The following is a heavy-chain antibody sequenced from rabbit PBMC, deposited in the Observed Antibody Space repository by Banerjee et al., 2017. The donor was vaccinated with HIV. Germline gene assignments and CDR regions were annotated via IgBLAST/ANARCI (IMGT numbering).Heavy chain of an antibody. D-gene: IGHD6-1*01. V-gene: IGHV1S40*01. CDR1: GFSFSSGYY. Sequence: QSLEESGGDLVKPGASLTLTCTATGFSFSSGYYMCWVRQAPGKGLEWIACIYAGSSGSTDYASWAKGRFTISETSSTTVTLQMTSLTAADTATYFCAREGYDYGYYFNLWGPGTLVTVS. CDR3: AREGYDYGYYFNL. J-gene: IGHJ4*01. CDR2: IYAGSSGST.